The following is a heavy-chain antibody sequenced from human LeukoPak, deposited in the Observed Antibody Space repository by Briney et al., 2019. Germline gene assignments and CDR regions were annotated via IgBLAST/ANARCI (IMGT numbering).Heavy chain of an antibody. V-gene: IGHV5-51*01. CDR1: GYSFTSYW. CDR3: ARQGQQLSPHNWFDP. Sequence: GESLKISCKGSGYSFTSYWIGWVRQMPGKGLEWMGIIYPGDSDTRYSPSFQGQVTISADRSISAAYLQWSSLKASDTAMYYCARQGQQLSPHNWFDPWGQGTLVTVSS. D-gene: IGHD6-13*01. J-gene: IGHJ5*02. CDR2: IYPGDSDT.